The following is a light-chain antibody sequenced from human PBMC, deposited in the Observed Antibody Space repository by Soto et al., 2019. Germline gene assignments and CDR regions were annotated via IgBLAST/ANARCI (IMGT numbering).Light chain of an antibody. CDR3: QQYCSSPPLT. CDR1: QSVSSSY. J-gene: IGKJ4*01. V-gene: IGKV3-20*01. Sequence: EIVLTQSPGTLSLSRGERATLSCRASQSVSSSYLAWYQQKPGQAPRLLIYGASSRATGIPDRFSGSGSGTDFTLTISRLEPEDFAVYYCQQYCSSPPLTFGGGTKVDIK. CDR2: GAS.